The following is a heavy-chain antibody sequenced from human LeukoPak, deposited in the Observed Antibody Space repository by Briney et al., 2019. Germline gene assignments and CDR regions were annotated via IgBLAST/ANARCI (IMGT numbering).Heavy chain of an antibody. Sequence: PGGSLRLSCAASGFTVSSNYMSWVRQAPGKGLEWVSAISAGGGSKHCADSVKGRFTISRDNSRNTVFLQMDSLRAEDTAIYYCAKYRYSSDWYHAFDYWGQGTLVTVSS. CDR3: AKYRYSSDWYHAFDY. CDR1: GFTVSSNY. J-gene: IGHJ4*02. CDR2: ISAGGGSK. V-gene: IGHV3-23*01. D-gene: IGHD6-19*01.